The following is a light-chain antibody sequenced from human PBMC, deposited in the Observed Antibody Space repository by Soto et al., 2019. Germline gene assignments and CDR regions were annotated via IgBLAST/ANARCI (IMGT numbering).Light chain of an antibody. CDR3: QQYRSSPLT. Sequence: EIVLTQSPGTLSLSPGERATLSCRASQSVSSSYLAWYQQKPGQAPRLLIYGASSRATGIPDRFSGSGSGTDFTLTISRLEPEDFAVYYCQQYRSSPLTFGQGTKLEIK. J-gene: IGKJ2*01. CDR2: GAS. CDR1: QSVSSSY. V-gene: IGKV3-20*01.